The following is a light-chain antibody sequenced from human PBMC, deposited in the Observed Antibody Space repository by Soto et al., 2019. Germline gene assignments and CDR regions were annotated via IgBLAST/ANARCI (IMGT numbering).Light chain of an antibody. Sequence: DIQMTQSPSSLSASVGDRVTITCQASQDISNYVNWYQQKPGKAPKLLIYDASNLETGVPSRLSGSGSGTDFTFTISSLQPEDIATYYCQQYDNLPPFGGGTKVEIK. CDR1: QDISNY. CDR3: QQYDNLPP. V-gene: IGKV1-33*01. J-gene: IGKJ4*01. CDR2: DAS.